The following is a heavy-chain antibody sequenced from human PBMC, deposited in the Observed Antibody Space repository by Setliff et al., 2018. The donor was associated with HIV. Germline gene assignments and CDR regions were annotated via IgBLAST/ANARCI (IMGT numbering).Heavy chain of an antibody. V-gene: IGHV4-34*01. CDR3: ARVDRELSGTFCHMGV. CDR1: GTSLNTYY. CDR2: IDHSGST. J-gene: IGHJ6*03. D-gene: IGHD1-7*01. Sequence: PSETLSLTCAVYGTSLNTYYWTWIRYTPGRGLQWIGQIDHSGSTNYNPSLKSRVTLSVDASKNQFSLKVTSVTAADTATYYCARVDRELSGTFCHMGVWGKGTTVTVSS.